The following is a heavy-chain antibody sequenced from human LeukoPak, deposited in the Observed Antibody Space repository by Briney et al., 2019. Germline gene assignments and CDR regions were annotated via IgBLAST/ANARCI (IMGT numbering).Heavy chain of an antibody. CDR1: GFPFSGYF. Sequence: TGGSLRLSCAASGFPFSGYFMHWVRQAPGKGLEWVAIISSDGNTKYYADSVKGRFTISRGNSKNTLYLQMNSLRAEDTAVYYCARDSQYAMDVWGQGTTVTVSS. J-gene: IGHJ6*02. CDR3: ARDSQYAMDV. V-gene: IGHV3-30-3*01. CDR2: ISSDGNTK.